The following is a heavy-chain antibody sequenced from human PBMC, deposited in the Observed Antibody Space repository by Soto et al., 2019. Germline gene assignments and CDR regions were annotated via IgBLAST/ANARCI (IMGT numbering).Heavy chain of an antibody. Sequence: EVQLLESGGSLVQPGGSLRLSCAASGFTFSTYAMSWVRQAPGKGLEWVSTISGSADSTFYADSVKGRFTTSRDNSKNTLYLQMNSPRVEDTAVYYFAKVGDGSCSRTSCLFHFDYWGQGTRATVSS. CDR1: GFTFSTYA. CDR2: ISGSADST. V-gene: IGHV3-23*01. D-gene: IGHD2-2*01. J-gene: IGHJ4*02. CDR3: AKVGDGSCSRTSCLFHFDY.